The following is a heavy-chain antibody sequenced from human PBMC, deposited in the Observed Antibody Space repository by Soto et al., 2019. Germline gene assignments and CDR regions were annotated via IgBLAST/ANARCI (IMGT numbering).Heavy chain of an antibody. Sequence: ASVKVSCKASGYTFTRYGISWVRQATGQGLEWMGWMSADNGNTYYAQKFQGRVTMTTDTSTSTAYLELSSLRSEDTAVYYCARGVGSGSYYNQYNWFDPWGQGTLVTVSS. D-gene: IGHD3-10*01. V-gene: IGHV1-18*01. CDR2: MSADNGNT. J-gene: IGHJ5*02. CDR1: GYTFTRYG. CDR3: ARGVGSGSYYNQYNWFDP.